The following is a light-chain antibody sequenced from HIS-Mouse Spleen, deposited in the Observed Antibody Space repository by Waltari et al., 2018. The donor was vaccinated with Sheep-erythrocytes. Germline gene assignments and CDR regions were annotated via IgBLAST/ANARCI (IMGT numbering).Light chain of an antibody. J-gene: IGLJ3*02. V-gene: IGLV2-23*01. CDR3: SSYAGSNNWV. CDR2: EGS. CDR1: SSDVGSSNL. Sequence: QSALTQPASVSGSPGQSITISCTGTSSDVGSSNLVPWYQQHPGKAPKLMIYEGSKRPSGVSNRFSGSKSGNMASLTISGLQAEDEADYYCSSYAGSNNWVFGGGTKLTVL.